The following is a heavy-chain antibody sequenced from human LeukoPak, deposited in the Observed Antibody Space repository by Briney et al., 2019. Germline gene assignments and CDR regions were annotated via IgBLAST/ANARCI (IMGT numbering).Heavy chain of an antibody. CDR3: AKSLRYCSGGSCS. CDR1: GYTFTGYY. D-gene: IGHD2-15*01. CDR2: INPNRGGT. Sequence: ASVKVSCKASGYTFTGYYIDWVRQAPGQGLEWMGCINPNRGGTNYAQKFQGRVTMTRDTSISTAYMELSSLTSDDTAVFYCAKSLRYCSGGSCSWGQGALVTVSS. V-gene: IGHV1-2*02. J-gene: IGHJ5*02.